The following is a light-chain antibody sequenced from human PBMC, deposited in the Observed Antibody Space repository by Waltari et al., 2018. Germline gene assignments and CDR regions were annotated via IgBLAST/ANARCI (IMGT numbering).Light chain of an antibody. J-gene: IGKJ1*01. V-gene: IGKV1-5*01. CDR3: QQYRSDSPT. Sequence: DIQLTQSPSTLSASIGDKVTIPCRASRSVDTWLAWYHQRPGTPPKFPIYDAYSLENGGPSRFSGSGSGTEFTLSITSLQPDDFATYYCQQYRSDSPTFGQGTKVEMK. CDR2: DAY. CDR1: RSVDTW.